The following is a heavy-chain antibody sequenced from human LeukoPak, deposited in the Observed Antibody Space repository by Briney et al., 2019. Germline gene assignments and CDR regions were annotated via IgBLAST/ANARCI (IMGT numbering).Heavy chain of an antibody. CDR1: GFTFSNYW. J-gene: IGHJ4*02. V-gene: IGHV3-7*01. D-gene: IGHD1/OR15-1a*01. CDR3: ARPPPYNWNIDY. CDR2: IKQDGSEK. Sequence: GGSLRLSCAASGFTFSNYWMSWVRQAPGKGLEWVANIKQDGSEKYYVDSVKGRFTISRNNAKNSLYLQMDSLRAEDTAMYYCARPPPYNWNIDYWGQGTLVTVSS.